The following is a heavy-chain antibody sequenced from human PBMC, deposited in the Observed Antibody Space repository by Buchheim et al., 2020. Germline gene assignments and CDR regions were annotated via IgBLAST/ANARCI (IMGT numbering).Heavy chain of an antibody. Sequence: QVQLVQSGAEVKKPGSSVKVSCKASGGTFTNYAISWVRQAPGQGLEWVGGIIPAFRRTNYTERFQGRVTITADESTRTTYMEVSSLRSEDTAVYYCARARIAVHLDYYYYGLDVWGQGTT. D-gene: IGHD2-21*01. J-gene: IGHJ6*02. CDR1: GGTFTNYA. CDR2: IIPAFRRT. CDR3: ARARIAVHLDYYYYGLDV. V-gene: IGHV1-69*01.